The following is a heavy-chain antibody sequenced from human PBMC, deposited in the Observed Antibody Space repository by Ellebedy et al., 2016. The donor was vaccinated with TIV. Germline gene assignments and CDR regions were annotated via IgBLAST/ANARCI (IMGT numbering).Heavy chain of an antibody. J-gene: IGHJ4*02. CDR2: IYPGDSDT. CDR1: GYSFTSYW. V-gene: IGHV5-51*01. Sequence: PGGSLRLSCKGSGYSFTSYWIGWVRQMPGKGLEWMGIIYPGDSDTRYSPSFQGQVTISADKSISTAYLQWSSLKASDTAMYYCARHEETFGGVIVISPTGWGQGTLVTVSS. CDR3: ARHEETFGGVIVISPTG. D-gene: IGHD3-16*02.